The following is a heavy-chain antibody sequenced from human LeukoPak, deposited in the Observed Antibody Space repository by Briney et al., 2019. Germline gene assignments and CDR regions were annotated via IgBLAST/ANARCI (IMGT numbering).Heavy chain of an antibody. D-gene: IGHD6-19*01. CDR2: ISASGGST. V-gene: IGHV3-23*01. Sequence: GGSLRLSCAASGFTFSYYAMSWVRQAPGKGLEWVSAISASGGSTDYADSVKGRFTISRDNSKNTLYLQMNSLRAEDTAVFYCAKGLSSGWYGESGSWGQGTLVTVSS. CDR3: AKGLSSGWYGESGS. CDR1: GFTFSYYA. J-gene: IGHJ5*02.